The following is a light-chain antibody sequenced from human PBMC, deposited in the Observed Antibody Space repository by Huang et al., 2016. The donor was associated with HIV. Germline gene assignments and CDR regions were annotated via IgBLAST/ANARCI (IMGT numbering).Light chain of an antibody. Sequence: DLQMTQSPSSLSASVGDRVTITCKASQDISTYLNWYQQKPGKAPKVLIYTASNFETGVLSRFSGSGSGTNFTFTISSLQPEDIATYYCQQYDNVPITFGQGTRLEI. CDR3: QQYDNVPIT. V-gene: IGKV1-33*01. CDR1: QDISTY. CDR2: TAS. J-gene: IGKJ5*01.